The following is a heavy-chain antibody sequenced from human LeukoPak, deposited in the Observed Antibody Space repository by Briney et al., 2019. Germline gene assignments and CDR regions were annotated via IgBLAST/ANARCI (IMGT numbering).Heavy chain of an antibody. J-gene: IGHJ3*02. Sequence: SQTLSLTCAISGDSVSSNSAAWNWIRQSPSRGLEWLGRTYYRSKWYNDYAVSVKSRITINPDTSKNQFSVQLNSVTPEDTAVYYCAREHSSSFLPNDAFDIWGQGTMVTVSS. D-gene: IGHD6-13*01. V-gene: IGHV6-1*01. CDR3: AREHSSSFLPNDAFDI. CDR2: TYYRSKWYN. CDR1: GDSVSSNSAA.